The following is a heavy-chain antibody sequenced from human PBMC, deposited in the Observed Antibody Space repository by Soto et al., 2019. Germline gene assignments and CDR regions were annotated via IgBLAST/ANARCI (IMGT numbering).Heavy chain of an antibody. CDR2: IIPIFGTA. Sequence: SVDVSCTPSGGTFMSYAISWVRQAPGQGLEWMGGIIPIFGTANYAQKFQGRVTITADKSTSTAYMELSSLRSEDTAVYYCASGPGSWGSGPWGQGTLVTVSS. J-gene: IGHJ5*02. D-gene: IGHD3-16*01. V-gene: IGHV1-69*06. CDR1: GGTFMSYA. CDR3: ASGPGSWGSGP.